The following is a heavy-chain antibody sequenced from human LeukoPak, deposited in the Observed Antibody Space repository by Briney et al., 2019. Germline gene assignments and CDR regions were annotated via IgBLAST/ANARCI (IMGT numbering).Heavy chain of an antibody. CDR1: GYTFTSYY. D-gene: IGHD3-22*01. CDR2: INPSGGST. CDR3: ARATAEWLLPDYYYYYMDV. V-gene: IGHV1-46*01. J-gene: IGHJ6*03. Sequence: ASVKVSCKASGYTFTSYYMHWVRQAPGQGLEWMGIINPSGGSTSYAQKFQGRVTMTRDMSTSTVYMELSSLRSEDTAVYYCARATAEWLLPDYYYYYMDVWGKGTTVTVSS.